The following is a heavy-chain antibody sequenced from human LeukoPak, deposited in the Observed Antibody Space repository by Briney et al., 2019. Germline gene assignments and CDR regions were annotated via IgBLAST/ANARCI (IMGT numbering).Heavy chain of an antibody. J-gene: IGHJ6*02. CDR3: ARDPYSSSWYYYYGMDV. V-gene: IGHV1-18*01. CDR1: GYTFTSYG. Sequence: ASVKVSCTASGYTFTSYGISWVRQAPGQGLEWMGWISAYNGNTNYAQKLQGRVTMTTDTSTSTAYMELRSLRSDDTAVYYCARDPYSSSWYYYYGMDVWGQGTTVTVSS. CDR2: ISAYNGNT. D-gene: IGHD6-13*01.